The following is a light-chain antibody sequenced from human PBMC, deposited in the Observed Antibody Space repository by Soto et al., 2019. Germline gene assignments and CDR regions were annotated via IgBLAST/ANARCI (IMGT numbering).Light chain of an antibody. V-gene: IGLV2-8*01. CDR2: EVN. CDR3: SSYAGSSNV. J-gene: IGLJ1*01. CDR1: SNDVGGYNY. Sequence: QSALTQPASVSGSPGQSITISCTGSSNDVGGYNYVSWYQQHPGQAPKLIIYEVNKRPSGVPDRFSGSKSGNTASLTVSGLQAEDEADYYCSSYAGSSNVFGTGTKVTVL.